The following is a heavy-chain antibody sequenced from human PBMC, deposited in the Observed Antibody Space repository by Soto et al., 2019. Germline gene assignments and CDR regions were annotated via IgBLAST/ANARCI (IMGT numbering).Heavy chain of an antibody. J-gene: IGHJ6*02. Sequence: SETLSLTCTVSGGSISSSSYYWGWIRQPPGKGLEWIGSIYYSGSTYYNQSLKSRVTISVDTSKNQFSLKLSSVTAADTAVYYCARIEYSSSFGYNYYGMDVWGQGTTIT. CDR1: GGSISSSSYY. CDR3: ARIEYSSSFGYNYYGMDV. D-gene: IGHD6-6*01. CDR2: IYYSGST. V-gene: IGHV4-39*01.